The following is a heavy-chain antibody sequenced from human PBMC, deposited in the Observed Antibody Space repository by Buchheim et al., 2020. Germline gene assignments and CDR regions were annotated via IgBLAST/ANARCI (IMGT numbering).Heavy chain of an antibody. CDR3: ATTPYSSRWPEPDY. CDR2: TSYSGST. V-gene: IGHV4-39*01. J-gene: IGHJ4*02. Sequence: QLQLQESGPGLVKPSETLSLTCTVSGGSITSRIYYWGWFRQPPGKGLEWIGSTSYSGSTSHNPSLQSRVTVSLDTLENQFSLKLTSVTAADTAVYYCATTPYSSRWPEPDYWGQGAL. CDR1: GGSITSRIYY. D-gene: IGHD6-13*01.